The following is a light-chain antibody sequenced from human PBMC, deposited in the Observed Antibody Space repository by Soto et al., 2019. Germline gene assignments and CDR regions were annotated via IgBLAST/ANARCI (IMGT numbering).Light chain of an antibody. J-gene: IGKJ2*01. CDR2: GAS. CDR1: QSVSSSY. Sequence: EIVLTQSPGTLSLSPGERATLSCRASQSVSSSYLAWYQQKPGQAPRLLIYGASSRATGIPDRFSGSGSWTDFTLTISSLQAEDVAVYYCQQYYTTPYTFGQGTKLEIK. V-gene: IGKV3-20*01. CDR3: QQYYTTPYT.